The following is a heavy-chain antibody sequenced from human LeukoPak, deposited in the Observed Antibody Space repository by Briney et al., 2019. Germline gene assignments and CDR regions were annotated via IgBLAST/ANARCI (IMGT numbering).Heavy chain of an antibody. CDR3: ARVLRYCSGGNCYSGGLGYMDV. CDR1: GFTFSSYS. V-gene: IGHV3-21*04. Sequence: GGSLRLSCAASGFTFSSYSMNWVRQAPGKGLEWVSSISRSSSYIYYADSVKGRFTISRDNAKNSLFQQMNSLRAEDTAVYYCARVLRYCSGGNCYSGGLGYMDVWGKGTTVTISS. D-gene: IGHD2-15*01. CDR2: ISRSSSYI. J-gene: IGHJ6*03.